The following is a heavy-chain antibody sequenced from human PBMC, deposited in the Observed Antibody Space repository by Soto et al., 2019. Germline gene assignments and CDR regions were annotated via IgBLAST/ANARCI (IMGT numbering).Heavy chain of an antibody. CDR1: GFTFSNYA. CDR2: ITDSGDAT. J-gene: IGHJ4*02. Sequence: EVQLLESGGGLVQPGGSLRLSCAASGFTFSNYAMCWVRQAPGKGPEWLSSITDSGDATYYAGSVKGRFTISRDNSMNTLYLQMNRLRVEDTAMYYCAKDDYGDPYDSWGQGTLVTVSS. D-gene: IGHD4-17*01. CDR3: AKDDYGDPYDS. V-gene: IGHV3-23*01.